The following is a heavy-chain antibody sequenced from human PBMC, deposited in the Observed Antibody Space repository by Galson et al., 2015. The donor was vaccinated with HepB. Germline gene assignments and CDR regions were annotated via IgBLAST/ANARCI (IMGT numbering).Heavy chain of an antibody. CDR3: ASYCSGGSCYGD. CDR1: GGTFSSYA. CDR2: IIPILGIA. V-gene: IGHV1-69*04. D-gene: IGHD2-15*01. J-gene: IGHJ4*02. Sequence: SVKVSCKASGGTFSSYAISWVRQAPGQGLEWMGRIIPILGIANYAQKFQGRVTITADKSTSTAYMELSSLRSEDTAVYYCASYCSGGSCYGDWGQGTLVTVSS.